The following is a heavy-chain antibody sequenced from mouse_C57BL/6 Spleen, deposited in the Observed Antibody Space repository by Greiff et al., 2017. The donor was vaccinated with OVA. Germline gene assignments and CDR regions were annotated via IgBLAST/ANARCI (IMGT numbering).Heavy chain of an antibody. V-gene: IGHV1-15*01. Sequence: QVQLQQSGAELVRPGASVTLSCKASGYTFTDYEMHWVKQTPVHGLEWIGAIDPETGGTAYNQKFKGKAILTADKSSSTAYMELRSLTSEDSAGYYCTRDTTVVAPYAMDYWGQGTSVTVSS. CDR1: GYTFTDYE. CDR3: TRDTTVVAPYAMDY. J-gene: IGHJ4*01. D-gene: IGHD1-1*01. CDR2: IDPETGGT.